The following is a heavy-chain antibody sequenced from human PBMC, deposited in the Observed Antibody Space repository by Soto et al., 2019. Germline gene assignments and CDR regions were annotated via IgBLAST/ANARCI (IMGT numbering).Heavy chain of an antibody. V-gene: IGHV1-3*01. Sequence: GASVKVSCKASGYTFTGYVMQWVRQAPGQRLEWVGWINAGNGNTRYSQKFQGRVAITKDTSASTAYMELSSLTSEDTAVYYCAGDRSVAWILNWFVPSGQGTLVTVSS. D-gene: IGHD6-19*01. J-gene: IGHJ5*02. CDR2: INAGNGNT. CDR3: AGDRSVAWILNWFVP. CDR1: GYTFTGYV.